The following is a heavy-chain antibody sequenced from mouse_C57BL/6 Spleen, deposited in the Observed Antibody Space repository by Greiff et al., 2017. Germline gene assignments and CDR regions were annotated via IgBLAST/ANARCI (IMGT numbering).Heavy chain of an antibody. CDR1: GFTFSSYT. J-gene: IGHJ2*01. Sequence: VESGGGLVKPGGSLKLSCAASGFTFSSYTMSWVRQTPEKRLEWVATISGGGGNTYYPDSVKGRFTISRDNAKNTLYLQMSSLRSEDTALYYCARQFYYYGSSYGYFDYWGQGTTLTVSS. CDR2: ISGGGGNT. V-gene: IGHV5-9*01. D-gene: IGHD1-1*01. CDR3: ARQFYYYGSSYGYFDY.